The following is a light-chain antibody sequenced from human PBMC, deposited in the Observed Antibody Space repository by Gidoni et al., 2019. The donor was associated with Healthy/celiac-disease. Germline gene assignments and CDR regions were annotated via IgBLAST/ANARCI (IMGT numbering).Light chain of an antibody. CDR2: AAP. CDR3: QQYYSYPPT. J-gene: IGKJ2*01. V-gene: IGKV1-8*01. Sequence: PSSFSASTGDRVTITCRASQGISSYLAWYQQKPGKAPKLLIYAAPTLQSGVPSRFSGSGSGTDFTLTISCLQSEDFATYYCQQYYSYPPTFGQGTKLEIK. CDR1: QGISSY.